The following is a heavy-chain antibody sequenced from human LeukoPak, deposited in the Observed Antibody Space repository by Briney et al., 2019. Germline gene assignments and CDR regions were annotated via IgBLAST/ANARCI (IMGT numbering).Heavy chain of an antibody. D-gene: IGHD6-19*01. CDR1: GFTFNNYA. J-gene: IGHJ6*02. CDR2: LSTSGDNT. V-gene: IGHV3-23*01. Sequence: GGSLRLSCAASGFTFNNYAMNWVRQAPGKGLEWVSGLSTSGDNTYYTNSVKGRFTISRDNSKNTLYLQMNSLRAEDTAVYYCAKSHSNEYSSGWSYYYYYGMDVWGQGTTVTVSS. CDR3: AKSHSNEYSSGWSYYYYYGMDV.